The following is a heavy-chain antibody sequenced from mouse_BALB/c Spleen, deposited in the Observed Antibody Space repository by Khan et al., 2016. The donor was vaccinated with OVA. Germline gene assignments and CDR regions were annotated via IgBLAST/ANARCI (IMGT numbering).Heavy chain of an antibody. J-gene: IGHJ3*01. V-gene: IGHV2-2*02. CDR2: IRSGGST. D-gene: IGHD2-4*01. CDR3: ARNCDYDDGLSY. Sequence: QVQLKESGPGLVQPSQSLSISCTVSGFSLTSYGVHWVRQSPGKGLEWLGVIRSGGSTDYYADFISRESSSNVNSKSKIFFKLNDLQANDTARYYGARNCDYDDGLSYWGQGTLVTVSA. CDR1: GFSLTSYG.